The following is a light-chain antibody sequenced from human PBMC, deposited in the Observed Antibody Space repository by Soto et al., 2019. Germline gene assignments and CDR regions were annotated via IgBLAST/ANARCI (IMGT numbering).Light chain of an antibody. CDR3: QQYNSYSLT. J-gene: IGKJ1*01. Sequence: DIQMTQSPSTLSASVVDRVTITCRASQSISSWLAWYQQKPGKAPKLLIYDASSLESGVPSRFSGSGSGTEFTLTIRSLQPDDFATYYCQQYNSYSLTCGQWTKG. CDR2: DAS. V-gene: IGKV1-5*01. CDR1: QSISSW.